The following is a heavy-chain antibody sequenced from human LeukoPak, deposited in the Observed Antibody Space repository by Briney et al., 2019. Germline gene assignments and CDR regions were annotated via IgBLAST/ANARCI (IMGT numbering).Heavy chain of an antibody. CDR2: IYYSGST. CDR3: ARDAPDV. V-gene: IGHV4-39*07. CDR1: GGSISSSSYY. Sequence: SETLSLTCTVSGGSISSSSYYWGWIRQPPGKGLEWIGSIYYSGSTYYNPSLKSRVTISVDTSKNQFSLKLSSVTAADTAVYYCARDAPDVWGKGTTVTVSS. J-gene: IGHJ6*04.